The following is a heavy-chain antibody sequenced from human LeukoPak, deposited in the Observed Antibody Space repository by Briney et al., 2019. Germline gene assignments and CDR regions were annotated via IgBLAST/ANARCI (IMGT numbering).Heavy chain of an antibody. CDR1: GFTVSSNY. V-gene: IGHV3-66*01. CDR2: IYSGGST. Sequence: SGGTLRLSCAASGFTVSSNYMSWVRQAPGKGLEWVSVIYSGGSTYYADSVKGRFTISRDNSKNTLYLQMNSLRAEDTAVYYCARALSYYYYMDVWGKGTTVTISS. J-gene: IGHJ6*03. CDR3: ARALSYYYYMDV.